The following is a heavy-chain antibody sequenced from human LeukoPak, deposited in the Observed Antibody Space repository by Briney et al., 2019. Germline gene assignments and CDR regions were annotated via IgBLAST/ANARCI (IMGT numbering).Heavy chain of an antibody. J-gene: IGHJ3*02. Sequence: ASVKVSCEASGYTFTSYGISWVRQAPGQGLEWMGWISAYNGNTNYAQKLQGRVTMTTDTSTSTAYMELRSLRSDDTAVYYCARDLWLVVVPAQDDAFDIWGQGTMVTVSS. CDR2: ISAYNGNT. D-gene: IGHD2-2*01. V-gene: IGHV1-18*01. CDR3: ARDLWLVVVPAQDDAFDI. CDR1: GYTFTSYG.